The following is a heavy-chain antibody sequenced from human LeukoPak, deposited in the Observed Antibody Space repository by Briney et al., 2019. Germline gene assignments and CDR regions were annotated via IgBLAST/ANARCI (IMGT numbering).Heavy chain of an antibody. CDR2: MNPNSGGT. D-gene: IGHD2-2*02. J-gene: IGHJ3*02. V-gene: IGHV1-2*02. CDR1: GYTFTGYY. CDR3: ASGIRYCSSTSCYKADAFDI. Sequence: ASVKVSCKASGYTFTGYYMHWVRQAPGQGLEWMGWMNPNSGGTNYAQKFQGRVTMTRDTSISTAYMELSRLRSDDTAVYYCASGIRYCSSTSCYKADAFDIWGQGTMVTVSS.